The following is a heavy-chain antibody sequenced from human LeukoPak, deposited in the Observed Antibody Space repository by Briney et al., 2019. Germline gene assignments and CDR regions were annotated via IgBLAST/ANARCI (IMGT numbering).Heavy chain of an antibody. CDR3: ARLGFPDY. Sequence: ASETLSLTCTVSGGSISSYYWSWIRQPPGKGLEWIGYIYYSGSTNYNPFLKSRVTISVDTSKNQFSLKLSSVTAADTAVYYCARLGFPDYWGQGTLVTVSS. V-gene: IGHV4-59*08. CDR2: IYYSGST. J-gene: IGHJ4*02. CDR1: GGSISSYY. D-gene: IGHD5-12*01.